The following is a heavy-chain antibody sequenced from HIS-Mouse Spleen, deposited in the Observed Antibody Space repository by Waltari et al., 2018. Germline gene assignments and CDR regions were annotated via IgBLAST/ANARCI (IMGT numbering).Heavy chain of an antibody. CDR3: ARSPYYDFWSGYSDNWFDP. V-gene: IGHV4-31*03. D-gene: IGHD3-3*01. Sequence: QVQLRESGPGLVQPSQTLSLTCTVSGASICSGGYSCSWIRAPPGKGLEWIGYIYYSGSTYYNPSLKSRVTISVDTSKNQFSLKLSSVTAADTAVYYCARSPYYDFWSGYSDNWFDPWGQGTLDTVSS. CDR1: GASICSGGYS. J-gene: IGHJ5*02. CDR2: IYYSGST.